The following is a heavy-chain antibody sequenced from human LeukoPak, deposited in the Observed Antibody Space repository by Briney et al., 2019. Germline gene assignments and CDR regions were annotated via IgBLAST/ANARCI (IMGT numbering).Heavy chain of an antibody. V-gene: IGHV3-11*01. J-gene: IGHJ4*02. CDR3: AHGAMYQLDY. D-gene: IGHD2-2*01. CDR2: ISSSGSTI. CDR1: GFTFSDYY. Sequence: GGSLRLSCAASGFTFSDYYMSWIRQAPGKGLEWVSYISSSGSTIYYADSVKGRFTISGDNSRNTLFLQMNSLRAEDTAVYYCAHGAMYQLDYWGQGTLVTVSS.